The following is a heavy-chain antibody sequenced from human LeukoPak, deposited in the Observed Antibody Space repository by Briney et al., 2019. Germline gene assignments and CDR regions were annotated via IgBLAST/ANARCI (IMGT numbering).Heavy chain of an antibody. J-gene: IGHJ4*02. D-gene: IGHD3-22*01. CDR3: AITLYETSGYYSH. Sequence: PGGSLRLSCAASGFTFSSYAMSWVRQAPGKGVDWVSVISGSGGSTYYADSVKGRFTISRDNSKNPLYLQMNSLRAEDTAVYYCAITLYETSGYYSHWGQGTLVSVSS. CDR2: ISGSGGST. CDR1: GFTFSSYA. V-gene: IGHV3-23*01.